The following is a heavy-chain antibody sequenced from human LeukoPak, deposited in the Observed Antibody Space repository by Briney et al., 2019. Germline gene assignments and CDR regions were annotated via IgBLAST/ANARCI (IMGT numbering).Heavy chain of an antibody. J-gene: IGHJ4*02. CDR3: ARDFDDVNGDYYYIPDY. CDR1: GFNLSRNG. D-gene: IGHD3-10*01. CDR2: IRYDGTKN. Sequence: GGYLRLSCAASGFNLSRNGMHWVRPAPGKGLEWVAFIRYDGTKNFHGDSVRGRFTISRDNSKNTVYLQMNSLRDDDTAVYYCARDFDDVNGDYYYIPDYWGQGIRVTVSS. V-gene: IGHV3-30*02.